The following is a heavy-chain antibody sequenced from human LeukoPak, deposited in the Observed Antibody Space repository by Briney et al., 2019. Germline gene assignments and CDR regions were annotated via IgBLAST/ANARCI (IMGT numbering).Heavy chain of an antibody. J-gene: IGHJ4*02. Sequence: GGSLRLSCAASGFTFTNNFMSWVRQVPGKGLEWVANIKQDGSETTYADSVRGRFTIFRDNAKDSVYLQMNSLRAEDTAVYYCARADWDTAMIDYWGQGTLVTVSS. CDR1: GFTFTNNF. CDR3: ARADWDTAMIDY. CDR2: IKQDGSET. V-gene: IGHV3-7*01. D-gene: IGHD5-18*01.